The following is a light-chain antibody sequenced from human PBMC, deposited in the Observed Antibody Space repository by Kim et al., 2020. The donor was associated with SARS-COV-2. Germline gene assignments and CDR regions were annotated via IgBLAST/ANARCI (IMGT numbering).Light chain of an antibody. CDR2: EDN. V-gene: IGLV6-57*04. J-gene: IGLJ3*02. CDR1: SGSIATKY. Sequence: NFMLTQPHSVSESPGKAVTISCTRSSGSIATKYVQWYQQRPGSAPTTVIYEDNQRPSGVPDRFSGSIDSSSNSASLTISGLKTEDEADYYCQSSDNNQAVFGGGTQLTVL. CDR3: QSSDNNQAV.